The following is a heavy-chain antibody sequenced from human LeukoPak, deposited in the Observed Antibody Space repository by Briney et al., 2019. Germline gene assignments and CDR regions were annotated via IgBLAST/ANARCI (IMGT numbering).Heavy chain of an antibody. CDR3: AKDWGTWYFDL. CDR1: GFTFSNYW. V-gene: IGHV3-74*01. Sequence: GGSLRLSCAASGFTFSNYWMHWVRQTPGKGLVWVSRISSDGSSTTYADSVKDRFTISRDNAKNMLYLQMNSLKAEDTAVYYCAKDWGTWYFDLWGRGTLVTVSS. CDR2: ISSDGSST. D-gene: IGHD1-7*01. J-gene: IGHJ2*01.